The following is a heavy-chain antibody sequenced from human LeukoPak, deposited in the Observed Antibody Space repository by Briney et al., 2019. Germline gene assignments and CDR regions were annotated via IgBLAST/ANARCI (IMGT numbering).Heavy chain of an antibody. V-gene: IGHV1-69*05. J-gene: IGHJ4*02. D-gene: IGHD1-26*01. CDR1: GGTFSSYA. CDR3: ARGLVSGIVYYFDY. CDR2: IIPIFGTA. Sequence: WASVKVSCKASGGTFSSYAISWVRQAPGQGLEWMGGIIPIFGTANYAQKFQGRVTITTDESTSTAYMELSSLRSEDTAVYYCARGLVSGIVYYFDYWGQGTLVTVSS.